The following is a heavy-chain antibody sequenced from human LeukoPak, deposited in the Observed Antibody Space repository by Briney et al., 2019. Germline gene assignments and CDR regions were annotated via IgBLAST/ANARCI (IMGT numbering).Heavy chain of an antibody. CDR3: ARDLGTTVTRSGFDY. Sequence: GRSLRLSCAASGFTFSSYAMHWVRQAPGKGLEWVAVISYDGSNKYYADSVKGRFTISRDNSKNTLYLQMNSLRAEDTAVYYCARDLGTTVTRSGFDYWGQGTLVTVSS. CDR2: ISYDGSNK. J-gene: IGHJ4*02. V-gene: IGHV3-30*04. CDR1: GFTFSSYA. D-gene: IGHD4-17*01.